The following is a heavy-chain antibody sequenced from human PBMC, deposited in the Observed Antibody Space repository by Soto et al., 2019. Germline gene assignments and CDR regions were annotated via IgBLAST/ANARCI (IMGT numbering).Heavy chain of an antibody. CDR3: AGTRYSSGKNWFDP. CDR1: VGTFSSYA. V-gene: IGHV1-69*01. D-gene: IGHD3-10*01. J-gene: IGHJ5*02. CDR2: LIPIFGTA. Sequence: QVQLGQSGAEVKKPGSSVKVSCKASVGTFSSYAISWVRQSPGQGLEWMGGLIPIFGTANYAQKFQGRVTITADESTSTAYMGLSSLRSEDTAVYYCAGTRYSSGKNWFDPWGQGTLVTVSS.